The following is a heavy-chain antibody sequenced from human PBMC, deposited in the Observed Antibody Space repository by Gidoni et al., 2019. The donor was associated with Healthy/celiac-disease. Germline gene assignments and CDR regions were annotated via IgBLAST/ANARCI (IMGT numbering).Heavy chain of an antibody. D-gene: IGHD2-8*01. Sequence: QVQLVESGGGVVQPGRSLRLSCAASGFTFSHYGMHWVRKAPGKGLEWVAVISNDGSNKYYADSVKGRFTISRDNSKNTLYLQMNSLRAEDTAVYYCAKEVYRFPDYWGQGTLVTVSS. J-gene: IGHJ4*02. V-gene: IGHV3-30*18. CDR1: GFTFSHYG. CDR2: ISNDGSNK. CDR3: AKEVYRFPDY.